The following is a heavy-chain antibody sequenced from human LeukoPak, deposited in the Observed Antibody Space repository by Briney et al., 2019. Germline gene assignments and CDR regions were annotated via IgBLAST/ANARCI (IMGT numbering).Heavy chain of an antibody. V-gene: IGHV1-58*02. J-gene: IGHJ4*02. CDR3: AAVVDYDFWSGYYNFDY. CDR2: IVVGSGNT. D-gene: IGHD3-3*01. CDR1: GFTFTSSA. Sequence: SVKVSXKASGFTFTSSAMQWVRQARGQRLEWIGWIVVGSGNTNYAQKFQERVTITRDMSTSTAYMELSSLRSGDTAVYYCAAVVDYDFWSGYYNFDYWGQGTLVTVSS.